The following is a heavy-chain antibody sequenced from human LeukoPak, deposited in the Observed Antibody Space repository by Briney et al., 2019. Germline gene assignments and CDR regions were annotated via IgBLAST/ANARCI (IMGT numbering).Heavy chain of an antibody. J-gene: IGHJ4*02. CDR2: IYSSGST. CDR3: ARMYSGTYGGIDY. D-gene: IGHD1-26*01. V-gene: IGHV4-4*07. Sequence: SETLSLTCTVFGGSISSYYWSWIRQPAGKGLECIGRIYSSGSTNYNPSLKSRVTMSVDTSKSQFSLELTSVTAADTAVYYCARMYSGTYGGIDYWGQGTLVTVSS. CDR1: GGSISSYY.